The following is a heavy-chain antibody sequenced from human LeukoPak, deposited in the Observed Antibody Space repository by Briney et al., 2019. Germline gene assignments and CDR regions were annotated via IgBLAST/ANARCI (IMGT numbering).Heavy chain of an antibody. V-gene: IGHV1-69*13. CDR3: ATTSYYYYYMDV. CDR1: GGTFSSYA. D-gene: IGHD1-1*01. CDR2: IIPIFGTA. Sequence: GASVKVSCKASGGTFSSYAISWVRQAPGQGLEWMGGIIPIFGTANYAQKFQGRVTITADESTSTACMELSSLRSEDTAVYYCATTSYYYYYMDVWGKGTTVTISS. J-gene: IGHJ6*03.